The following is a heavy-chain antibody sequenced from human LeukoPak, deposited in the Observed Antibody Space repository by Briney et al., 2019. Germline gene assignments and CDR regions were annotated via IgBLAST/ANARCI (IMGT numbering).Heavy chain of an antibody. CDR1: GFTFNSFS. CDR2: ISSSTIYT. V-gene: IGHV3-21*01. J-gene: IGHJ4*02. Sequence: GGSLRLSCAASGFTFNSFSMNWVRQAPGKGLEWVLSISSSTIYTYYADSVKGRFTISRDNAKNSLYLQMNSLRAEDTAVYYCARGGSGNWNAPFDYWGQGTLVTVSS. D-gene: IGHD1-1*01. CDR3: ARGGSGNWNAPFDY.